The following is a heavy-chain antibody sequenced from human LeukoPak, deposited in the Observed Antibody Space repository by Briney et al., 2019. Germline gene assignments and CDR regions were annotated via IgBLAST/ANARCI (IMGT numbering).Heavy chain of an antibody. D-gene: IGHD1-7*01. V-gene: IGHV4-59*08. CDR2: IYYSGST. J-gene: IGHJ4*02. Sequence: SETLSLTCTVSGGSISSSYWNWIRQPPGKGLEWIGYIYYSGSTNYNPSLKSRVTISVDTSKNQFSLKLSSVTAADTAVYYCARRNYGEFDYWGQGTLVTVSS. CDR1: GGSISSSY. CDR3: ARRNYGEFDY.